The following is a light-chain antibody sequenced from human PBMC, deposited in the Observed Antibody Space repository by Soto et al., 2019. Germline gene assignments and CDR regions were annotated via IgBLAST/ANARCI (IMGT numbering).Light chain of an antibody. CDR3: HQIFSAPFT. Sequence: IQMTQSPSSLSASVGDRVTVTCRASQTIKKYLNWYQCKPGKAPKLLIYGASNLQRGVPSRFSGSGSGTDFTLTISRLETEDFATYYCHQIFSAPFTFGQGNGLA. CDR1: QTIKKY. J-gene: IGKJ2*01. V-gene: IGKV1-39*01. CDR2: GAS.